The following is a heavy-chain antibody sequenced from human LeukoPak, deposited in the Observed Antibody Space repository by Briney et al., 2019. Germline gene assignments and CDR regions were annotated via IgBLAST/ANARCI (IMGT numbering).Heavy chain of an antibody. V-gene: IGHV4-59*08. D-gene: IGHD6-19*01. CDR3: GRPYRSGWRFGFHI. J-gene: IGHJ3*02. CDR2: IYYSGST. Sequence: SETLSLTCTVSGGSISSHDRSWIRQPPGKGLEWVGGIYYSGSTNYTPSLKSRVTISADTSKNPLSLKLSCVTAADTAVYYCGRPYRSGWRFGFHIWGQGTMVTVFS. CDR1: GGSISSHD.